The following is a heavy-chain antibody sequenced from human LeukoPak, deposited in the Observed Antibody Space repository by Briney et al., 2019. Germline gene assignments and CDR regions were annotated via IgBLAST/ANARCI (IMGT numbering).Heavy chain of an antibody. CDR3: ARQYCSGGSCYSFLAFDI. J-gene: IGHJ3*02. Sequence: GGSLRLSCAASGLTFSSYWMHWVRQAPGKGLVWVSRINTDGSSTTYADSVKGRFTISRDNAKNTLFLQVNSLRAEDTALYYCARQYCSGGSCYSFLAFDIWGQGTMVAVSS. D-gene: IGHD2-15*01. V-gene: IGHV3-74*01. CDR2: INTDGSST. CDR1: GLTFSSYW.